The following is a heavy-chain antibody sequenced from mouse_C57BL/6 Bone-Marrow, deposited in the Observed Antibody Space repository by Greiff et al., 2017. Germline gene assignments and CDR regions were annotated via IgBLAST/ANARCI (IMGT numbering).Heavy chain of an antibody. CDR1: GYAFSSSW. D-gene: IGHD2-3*01. Sequence: VQLQQSGPELVKPGASVKISCKASGYAFSSSWMNWVKQRPGKGLEWIGRIYPGDGDTNYNGKFKGKATLTADKSSSTAYMQLSSLTSEDSAVYFGATLYDGYFDVWGTGTTVTVSS. CDR3: ATLYDGYFDV. CDR2: IYPGDGDT. J-gene: IGHJ1*03. V-gene: IGHV1-82*01.